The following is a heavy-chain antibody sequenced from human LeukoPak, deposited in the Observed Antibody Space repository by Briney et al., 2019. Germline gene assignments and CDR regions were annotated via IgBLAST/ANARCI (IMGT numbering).Heavy chain of an antibody. CDR2: ISGSGGST. J-gene: IGHJ4*02. CDR3: AIRQLWFDY. D-gene: IGHD5-18*01. CDR1: GFSFSAYW. Sequence: GGSLRLSCAASGFSFSAYWMSWVRQAPGKGLEWVSAISGSGGSTYYADSVKGRFTISRDNSKNTLYLQMNSLRAEDTAVYYCAIRQLWFDYWGQGTLVTASS. V-gene: IGHV3-23*01.